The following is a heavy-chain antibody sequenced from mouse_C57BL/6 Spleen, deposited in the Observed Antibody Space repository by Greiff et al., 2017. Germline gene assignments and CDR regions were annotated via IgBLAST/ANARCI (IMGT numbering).Heavy chain of an antibody. Sequence: EVQLQQSGPELVKPGASVKLSCKASGFTFTDYYMHWVKQRPGQGLEWIGRIDPKDGETKYNQKFQGKATITVDTSSSTAYLQLSSLTSEDSAVYYCARPLGSSDETWFAYWGQGTLVTVSA. J-gene: IGHJ3*01. CDR1: GFTFTDYY. D-gene: IGHD1-1*01. V-gene: IGHV14-2*01. CDR3: ARPLGSSDETWFAY. CDR2: IDPKDGET.